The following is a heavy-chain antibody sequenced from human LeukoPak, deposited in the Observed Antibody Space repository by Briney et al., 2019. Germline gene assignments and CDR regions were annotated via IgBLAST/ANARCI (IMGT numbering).Heavy chain of an antibody. Sequence: GGSLRLSCAASGLTFSTYWMHWVRQAPGKGLVWVSRINSDGSRTTYADSVKGRFTISRDNAKNTLYLQMNSLRAEDTAVYYCARIAVTGMWYFDYWGQGTQVTVSS. CDR3: ARIAVTGMWYFDY. D-gene: IGHD6-19*01. J-gene: IGHJ4*02. V-gene: IGHV3-74*01. CDR1: GLTFSTYW. CDR2: INSDGSRT.